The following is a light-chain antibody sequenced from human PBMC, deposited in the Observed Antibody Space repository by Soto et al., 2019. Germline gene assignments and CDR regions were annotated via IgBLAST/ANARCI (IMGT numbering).Light chain of an antibody. CDR3: SSYTSSSTLYV. CDR2: EVS. CDR1: SSDIGGYNY. J-gene: IGLJ1*01. Sequence: QSALTQPASVSGSPGHPITISCAGTSSDIGGYNYVSWYQQHPGKAPKVMIYEVSNRPSGVSNRFSGSKSGNTASLTISGLQAEDEADYYCSSYTSSSTLYVFGSGTKLTVL. V-gene: IGLV2-14*01.